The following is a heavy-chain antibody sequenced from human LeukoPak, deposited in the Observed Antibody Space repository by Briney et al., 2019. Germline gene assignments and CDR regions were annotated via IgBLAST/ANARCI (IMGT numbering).Heavy chain of an antibody. D-gene: IGHD1-26*01. CDR3: ATSGSYPYDAFDI. J-gene: IGHJ3*02. CDR2: ISAYNGNT. Sequence: ASVKVSCKASGYTFTSYGISWMRQAPGQGLEWMGWISAYNGNTNYAQKLQGRVTMTTDTSTSTAYMELRSLRPDDTAVYYCATSGSYPYDAFDIWGQGTMVTVSS. CDR1: GYTFTSYG. V-gene: IGHV1-18*01.